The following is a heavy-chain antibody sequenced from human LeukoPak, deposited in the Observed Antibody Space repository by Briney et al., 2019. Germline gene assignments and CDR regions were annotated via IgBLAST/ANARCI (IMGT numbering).Heavy chain of an antibody. CDR3: AREGRENIAIGVD. CDR2: ISHSGGP. J-gene: IGHJ4*02. CDR1: GYSISSGSY. V-gene: IGHV4-38-2*02. D-gene: IGHD3-16*02. Sequence: SETLSLTCTVSGYSISSGSYWGWFRQTPGRGLEWIASISHSGGPYYNPSLKSRVTISEDLSRNVFSLTLNSVTSADAAVYYCAREGRENIAIGVDWGQGALVTVSS.